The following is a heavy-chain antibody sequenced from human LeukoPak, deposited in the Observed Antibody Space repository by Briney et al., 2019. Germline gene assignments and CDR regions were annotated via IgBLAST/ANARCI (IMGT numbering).Heavy chain of an antibody. D-gene: IGHD3-16*01. CDR2: IYYSGST. J-gene: IGHJ4*02. Sequence: SETLSLTCTVSGGSVSSGSYYWSWIRQPPGKGLEWIGYIYYSGSTNYNPSLKSRVTISVDTSKNQFSLKLSSVTAADTAVYYCARTIPPYGAFVDYWGQGTLVTVSS. CDR3: ARTIPPYGAFVDY. CDR1: GGSVSSGSYY. V-gene: IGHV4-61*01.